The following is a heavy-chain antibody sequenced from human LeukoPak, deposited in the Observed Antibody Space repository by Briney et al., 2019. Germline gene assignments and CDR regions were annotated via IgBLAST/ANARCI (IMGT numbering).Heavy chain of an antibody. CDR1: GFTFSSYA. Sequence: PGGSLRLSCAASGFTFSSYAMSWVRQAPGKGLEWVSAISGSGGSTYYADSVKGRFTISRDNSKNTLYLQMNSLRAEDTAVYYCARAPGVYGGNSGFDYWGQGTLVTVSS. J-gene: IGHJ4*02. D-gene: IGHD4-23*01. CDR2: ISGSGGST. CDR3: ARAPGVYGGNSGFDY. V-gene: IGHV3-23*01.